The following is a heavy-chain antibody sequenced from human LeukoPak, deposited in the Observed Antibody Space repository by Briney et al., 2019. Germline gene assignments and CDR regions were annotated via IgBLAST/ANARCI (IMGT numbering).Heavy chain of an antibody. V-gene: IGHV1-2*02. J-gene: IGHJ4*02. CDR2: INPNSGGT. CDR1: GYTFTGYY. Sequence: ASVKVSCTASGYTFTGYYMYWVRQAPGQGLEWMGWINPNSGGTNYAQKFQGRVTMTRDTSITTAYMEMRSDDTAVHYCARGGAAAPFAYFDAWGQATLVTVSS. D-gene: IGHD2-2*01. CDR3: ARGGAAAPFAYFDA.